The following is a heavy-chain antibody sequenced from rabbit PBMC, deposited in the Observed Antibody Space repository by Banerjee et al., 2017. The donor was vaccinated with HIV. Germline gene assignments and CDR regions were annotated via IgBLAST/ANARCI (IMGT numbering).Heavy chain of an antibody. D-gene: IGHD7-1*01. J-gene: IGHJ3*01. CDR2: IDGIGSGST. V-gene: IGHV1S40*01. Sequence: QSLEESGGDLVKPGASLTLTCTASGFTLSSYWMYWVRQAPGKGLEWIGCIDGIGSGSTYYATWAKGRFTISKTSSTTVTLQMTSLTAADTATYFCAREQYAGYAGYGLWGPGTLVTVS. CDR1: GFTLSSYW. CDR3: AREQYAGYAGYGL.